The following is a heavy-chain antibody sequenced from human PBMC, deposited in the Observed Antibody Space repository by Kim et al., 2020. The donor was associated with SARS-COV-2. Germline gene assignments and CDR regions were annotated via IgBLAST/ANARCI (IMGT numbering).Heavy chain of an antibody. J-gene: IGHJ6*02. Sequence: GGSLRLSCAASGFTFSSYSMNWVRQAPGKGLEWVSSISSSSSYIYYADSVKGRFTISRDNAKNSLYLQMNSLRAEDTAVYYCARDQNCSGGSCYSWSYYYYGMDVWGQGTTVTVSS. D-gene: IGHD2-15*01. CDR1: GFTFSSYS. CDR3: ARDQNCSGGSCYSWSYYYYGMDV. CDR2: ISSSSSYI. V-gene: IGHV3-21*01.